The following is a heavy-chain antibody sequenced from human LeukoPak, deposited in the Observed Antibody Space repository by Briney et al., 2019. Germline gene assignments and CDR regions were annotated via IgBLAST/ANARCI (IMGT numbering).Heavy chain of an antibody. CDR1: GPSLSGYI. J-gene: IGHJ6*02. D-gene: IGHD2-2*01. CDR3: ATADCSSSTCWYYYGLDV. CDR2: INHSGNA. Sequence: SDTLSLTRAVYGPSLSGYICRWIRQPPRRGGEWVGEINHSGNANYNPSLGSRVTISVDTSKNQFSLILSSVTAADTAVYFCATADCSSSTCWYYYGLDVWGQGTTVTVSS. V-gene: IGHV4-34*01.